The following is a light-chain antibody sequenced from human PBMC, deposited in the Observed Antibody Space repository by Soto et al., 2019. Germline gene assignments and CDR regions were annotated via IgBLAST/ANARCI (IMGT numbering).Light chain of an antibody. J-gene: IGKJ5*01. CDR1: QSVSSNS. CDR3: LQYGNSPVT. Sequence: IVLTQSPGTLYLSPGERATLSCRASQSVSSNSLAWYQQKPGQAPRLLIYGASSRATGLPDRFSGSGSGTDFSLTISRLEPEDFAIYYCLQYGNSPVTFGQGTRLEIK. V-gene: IGKV3-20*01. CDR2: GAS.